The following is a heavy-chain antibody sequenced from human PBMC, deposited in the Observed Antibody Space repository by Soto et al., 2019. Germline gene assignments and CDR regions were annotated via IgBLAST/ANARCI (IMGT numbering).Heavy chain of an antibody. D-gene: IGHD3-9*01. V-gene: IGHV3-43*01. J-gene: IGHJ6*02. CDR1: GFTFDDYT. CDR2: ISWDGGST. CDR3: AKEKLRYFDWGYGMDV. Sequence: EVQLVESGGVVVQPGGSLRLSCAASGFTFDDYTMHWVRQAPGKGLEGVSLISWDGGSTYYADSVKGRFTISRDNSKNSLYLQMNSLRTEDTALYYCAKEKLRYFDWGYGMDVWGQGTTVTVSS.